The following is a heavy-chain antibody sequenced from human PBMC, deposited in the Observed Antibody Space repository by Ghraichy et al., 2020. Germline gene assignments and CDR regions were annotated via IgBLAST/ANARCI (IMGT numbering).Heavy chain of an antibody. D-gene: IGHD3-3*01. CDR2: ISASGGST. V-gene: IGHV3-23*01. CDR1: GFTFNTYA. CDR3: AKDRAVVFGVGSTFDY. Sequence: LSLTCAASGFTFNTYAMSWVRQAPGKGLEWVSGISASGGSTNYADSVKGRFTISRDNSKNILYLQVNSLRADDTAVYYCAKDRAVVFGVGSTFDYWGQGSLVTVSS. J-gene: IGHJ4*02.